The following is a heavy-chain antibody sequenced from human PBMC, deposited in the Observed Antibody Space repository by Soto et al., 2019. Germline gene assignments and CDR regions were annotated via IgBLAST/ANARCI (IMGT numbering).Heavy chain of an antibody. J-gene: IGHJ3*02. V-gene: IGHV1-18*01. Sequence: QVQLVQSGAEVKKPGASVKVSCKASGYTFTSYGITWVRQAPGQGLEWMGWISAYNGNTNYAQKLQGRVTMTTDTSTSTAYMELRSLRSEDTAVYYCARGFLSGSGTMIHIDVRSAFDIWGQGTMVTVSS. CDR3: ARGFLSGSGTMIHIDVRSAFDI. CDR1: GYTFTSYG. D-gene: IGHD3-22*01. CDR2: ISAYNGNT.